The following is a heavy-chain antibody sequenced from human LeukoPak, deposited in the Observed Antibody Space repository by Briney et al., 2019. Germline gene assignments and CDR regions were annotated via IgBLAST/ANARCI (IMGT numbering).Heavy chain of an antibody. CDR1: GYTFTGYY. CDR3: ARGPLWFGELLSYFDY. CDR2: INPNSGGT. Sequence: GASVKVSCKASGYTFTGYYMHWVRRAPGQGLEWMGWINPNSGGTNYAQKFQGRVTMTRDTSISTAYMELSRLRSDDTAVYYRARGPLWFGELLSYFDYWGQGTLVTVSS. D-gene: IGHD3-10*01. V-gene: IGHV1-2*02. J-gene: IGHJ4*02.